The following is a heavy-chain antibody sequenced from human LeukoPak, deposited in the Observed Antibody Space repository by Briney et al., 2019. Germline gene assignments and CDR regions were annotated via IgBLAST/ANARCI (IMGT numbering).Heavy chain of an antibody. V-gene: IGHV3-30-3*02. D-gene: IGHD5-18*01. J-gene: IGHJ4*02. CDR1: GFTFSSYA. CDR3: AKDRDRGAAIYYFDY. Sequence: PGGSLRLSCAASGFTFSSYATHWVRQAPGKGLEWVAVISYDGSNKYYADSVKGRFTISRDNSKNTLYLQMNSLRAEDTALYYCAKDRDRGAAIYYFDYWGQGTLVTVSS. CDR2: ISYDGSNK.